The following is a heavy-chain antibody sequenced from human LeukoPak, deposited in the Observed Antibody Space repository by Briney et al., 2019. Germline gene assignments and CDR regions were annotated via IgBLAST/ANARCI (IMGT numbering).Heavy chain of an antibody. V-gene: IGHV4-34*01. CDR1: GGSFSGYY. J-gene: IGHJ4*02. CDR2: ITHTGSA. CDR3: VRAGRFGSGSYVDS. Sequence: SETLSLTCAVYGGSFSGYYWSWIRQSPGKGLKWIGEITHTGSAHYNPSLASRVTISVDTSKNQFSLRMSSVTAAGTAVYYFVRAGRFGSGSYVDSWSQGTLVTVSS. D-gene: IGHD3-10*01.